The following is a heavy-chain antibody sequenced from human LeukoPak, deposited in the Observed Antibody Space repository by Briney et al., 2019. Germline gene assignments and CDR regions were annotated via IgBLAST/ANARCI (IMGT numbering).Heavy chain of an antibody. CDR1: GGSFSDYY. D-gene: IGHD3-9*01. CDR3: ATNTRYFDWLPDY. J-gene: IGHJ4*02. V-gene: IGHV4-34*01. CDR2: INHSGST. Sequence: SETLSLTCAVYGGSFSDYYWSWIRQPPGKGLEWIGEINHSGSTNYNPSLKSRVTISVDTSKNQFSLKLTSVTAADTAVYYCATNTRYFDWLPDYWGQGTVATVSS.